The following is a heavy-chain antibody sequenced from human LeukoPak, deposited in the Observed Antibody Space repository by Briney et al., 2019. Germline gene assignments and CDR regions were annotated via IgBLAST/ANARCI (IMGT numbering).Heavy chain of an antibody. J-gene: IGHJ3*02. D-gene: IGHD6-19*01. CDR2: ISVSGDRT. CDR1: GFTFSSSA. CDR3: AKIQGWFNAAFHI. V-gene: IGHV3-23*01. Sequence: GGSLRLSCEASGFTFSSSAMNWVRQAPGKGLEWVSSISVSGDRTYYADSVKGRFTISRDNSKNTLFLQMNSLRAEDTAVYYCAKIQGWFNAAFHIGGQGTMVTVSS.